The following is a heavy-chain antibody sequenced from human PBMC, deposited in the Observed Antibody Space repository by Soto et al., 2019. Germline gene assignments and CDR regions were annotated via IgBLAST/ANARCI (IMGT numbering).Heavy chain of an antibody. CDR2: IWYDGSNK. Sequence: GGSLRLSCAASGFTFSSYGMHWVRQAPGKGLEWVAVIWYDGSNKYYADSVKGRFTISRDNSKNTLYLQMNSLRAEDTAVYYCARTPPKGSGVKWASGMDVWGQGTTVTVSS. V-gene: IGHV3-33*01. CDR3: ARTPPKGSGVKWASGMDV. CDR1: GFTFSSYG. J-gene: IGHJ6*02. D-gene: IGHD3-10*01.